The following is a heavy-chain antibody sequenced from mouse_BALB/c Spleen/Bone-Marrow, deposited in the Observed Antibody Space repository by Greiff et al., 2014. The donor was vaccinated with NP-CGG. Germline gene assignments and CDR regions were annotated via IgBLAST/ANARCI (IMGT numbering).Heavy chain of an antibody. D-gene: IGHD1-1*01. J-gene: IGHJ3*01. CDR1: GYSITSGYS. Sequence: EVQLQESGPDLVKPSQSLSLTCTVTGYSITSGYSWHWIRQFPGNRLEWMGYIHYSGSTKYIPSLKSRTSITRDTSKNQFFLQLNSVTTEDTATYYCARSEGYYFGSTWGQGTLVTVSA. CDR3: ARSEGYYFGST. CDR2: IHYSGST. V-gene: IGHV3-1*02.